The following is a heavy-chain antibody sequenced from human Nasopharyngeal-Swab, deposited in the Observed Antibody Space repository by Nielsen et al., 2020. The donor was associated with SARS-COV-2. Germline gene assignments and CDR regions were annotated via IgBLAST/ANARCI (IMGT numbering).Heavy chain of an antibody. V-gene: IGHV3-23*01. Sequence: GESLKISCAVSGFYFRSYAMNWVRQAPGKGLEWVSVISGTGTETYSADSVKGRFTISRDNAKNSLHLQMSSLRAEDAAVYYCVRDTPAMFAYWGQGTLVTVSS. CDR2: ISGTGTET. CDR1: GFYFRSYA. J-gene: IGHJ4*02. CDR3: VRDTPAMFAY.